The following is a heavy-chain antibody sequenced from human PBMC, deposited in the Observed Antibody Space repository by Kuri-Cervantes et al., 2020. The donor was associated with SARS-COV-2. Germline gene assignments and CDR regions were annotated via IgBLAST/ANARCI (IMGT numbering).Heavy chain of an antibody. V-gene: IGHV3-15*01. CDR3: TTGYDFWSGYYRFDYYYYYMDV. CDR2: IKSKTDGGTT. CDR1: GFTFSSYA. Sequence: GGSLRLSCAASGFTFSSYAMHWVRQAPGKGLEWVGRIKSKTDGGTTDYAAPVKGRFTISRDDSKNTLYLQMNSLKTEDTAVYYCTTGYDFWSGYYRFDYYYYYMDVWGKGTTVTVSS. J-gene: IGHJ6*03. D-gene: IGHD3-3*01.